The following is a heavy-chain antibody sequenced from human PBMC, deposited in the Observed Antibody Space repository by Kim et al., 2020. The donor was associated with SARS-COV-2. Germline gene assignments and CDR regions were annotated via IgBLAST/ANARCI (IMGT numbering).Heavy chain of an antibody. CDR3: ARGAPWLLGFGELPYYFDY. V-gene: IGHV4-34*01. CDR1: GGSFSGYY. D-gene: IGHD3-10*01. CDR2: INHSGST. J-gene: IGHJ4*02. Sequence: SETLSLTCAVYGGSFSGYYWSWIRQPPGKGLEWIGEINHSGSTNYNPSLKSRVTISVDTSKNQFSLKLSSVTAADTAVYYCARGAPWLLGFGELPYYFDYWGQGTLVTVSS.